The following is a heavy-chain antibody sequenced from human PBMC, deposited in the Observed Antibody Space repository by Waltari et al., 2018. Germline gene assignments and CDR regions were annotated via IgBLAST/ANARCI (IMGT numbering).Heavy chain of an antibody. V-gene: IGHV4-61*02. D-gene: IGHD2-15*01. CDR2: IYTSGST. Sequence: QVQLQESGPGLVKPSQTLSLTCTVSGGSISSGSYYWSWIRQPAGKGLEWIGRIYTSGSTNYNPSLKSRVTIAVDTSKNQFSLKLSSVTAADTAVYYCARGGGPRYLSGAFDIWGQGTMVTVSS. CDR3: ARGGGPRYLSGAFDI. CDR1: GGSISSGSYY. J-gene: IGHJ3*02.